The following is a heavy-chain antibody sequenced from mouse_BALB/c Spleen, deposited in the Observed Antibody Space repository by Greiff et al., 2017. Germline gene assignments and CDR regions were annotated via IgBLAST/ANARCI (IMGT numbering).Heavy chain of an antibody. J-gene: IGHJ4*01. CDR3: ARELRAMDY. Sequence: DVMLVESGGGLVQPGGSRKLSCAASGFTFSSFGMHWVRQAPEKGLEWVAYISSGSSTIYYADTVKGRFTISRDNPKNTLFLQMTSLRSEDTAMYYCARELRAMDYWGQGTSVTVSS. CDR2: ISSGSSTI. V-gene: IGHV5-17*02. CDR1: GFTFSSFG. D-gene: IGHD1-1*01.